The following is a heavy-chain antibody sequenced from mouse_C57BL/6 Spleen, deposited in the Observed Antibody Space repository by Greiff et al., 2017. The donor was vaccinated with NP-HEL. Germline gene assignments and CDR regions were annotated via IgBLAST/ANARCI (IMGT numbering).Heavy chain of an antibody. CDR1: GYAFSSSW. V-gene: IGHV1-82*01. CDR3: ARGNYYGSR. J-gene: IGHJ3*01. D-gene: IGHD1-1*01. CDR2: IYPGDGDT. Sequence: QVQLKESGPELVKPGASVKISCKASGYAFSSSWMNWVKQRPGKGLEWIGRIYPGDGDTNYNGKFKGKATLTADKSSSTAYMQLSSLTSEDSAVYFCARGNYYGSRWGQGTLVTVSA.